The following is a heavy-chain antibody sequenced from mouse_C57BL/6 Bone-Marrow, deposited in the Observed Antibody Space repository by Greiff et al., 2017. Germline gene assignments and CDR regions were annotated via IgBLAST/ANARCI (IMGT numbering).Heavy chain of an antibody. CDR1: GYTFTDYE. D-gene: IGHD1-1*01. CDR2: IDPETGGT. CDR3: ARPTEYYYYAMDY. Sequence: QVQLQQSGAELVRPGASVTLSCKASGYTFTDYEMHWVKQTPVHGLEWIGAIDPETGGTAYNQKFKGKAILTVDTSPSTAYMQLSSLTSEDSAVYYCARPTEYYYYAMDYGGQGTSVTVSS. J-gene: IGHJ4*01. V-gene: IGHV1-15*01.